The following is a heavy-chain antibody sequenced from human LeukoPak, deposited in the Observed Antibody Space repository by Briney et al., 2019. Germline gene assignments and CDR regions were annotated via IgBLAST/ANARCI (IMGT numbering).Heavy chain of an antibody. CDR3: ARVHCSGDSCYRGIYYYYYMDV. D-gene: IGHD2-15*01. J-gene: IGHJ6*03. CDR2: ISAYNGNT. CDR1: GYTFTSYG. V-gene: IGHV1-18*01. Sequence: VSVKVSCKASGYTFTSYGISWVRQAPGQGLEWMGWISAYNGNTNYAQKHQGRVTMTTDTSTSTAYMELRSLRSDDTAVYYCARVHCSGDSCYRGIYYYYYMDVWGKGTTDTVSS.